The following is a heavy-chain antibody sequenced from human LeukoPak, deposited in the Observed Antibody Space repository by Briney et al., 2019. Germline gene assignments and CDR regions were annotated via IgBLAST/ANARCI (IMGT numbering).Heavy chain of an antibody. CDR2: IYYSGST. V-gene: IGHV4-39*01. CDR3: ARHSAYSSGWFHY. D-gene: IGHD6-19*01. Sequence: PSEPLSLTCRASGGSISSRNNYWGWIRQPTGKGLEWIGSIYYSGSTYYNPSLKSRVTISVDTSKNQFSLRLRSVTAADTAVYFCARHSAYSSGWFHYWGQGTLVTVSS. CDR1: GGSISSRNNY. J-gene: IGHJ4*02.